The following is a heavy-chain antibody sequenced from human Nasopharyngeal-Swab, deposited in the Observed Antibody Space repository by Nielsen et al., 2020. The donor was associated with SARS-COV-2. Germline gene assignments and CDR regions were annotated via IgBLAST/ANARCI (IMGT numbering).Heavy chain of an antibody. CDR3: ARGGPTGYCTNGVCYMDY. CDR2: IGTSGDT. V-gene: IGHV3-13*01. CDR1: GFTFSTYD. Sequence: ESLKISCAASGFTFSTYDMHWVRQATGKGLEWVSSIGTSGDTYSPGSVKGRFTISRENAKNSLYLQMDRLRAGDTAVYYCARGGPTGYCTNGVCYMDYWGQGTRVTVSS. J-gene: IGHJ4*02. D-gene: IGHD2-8*01.